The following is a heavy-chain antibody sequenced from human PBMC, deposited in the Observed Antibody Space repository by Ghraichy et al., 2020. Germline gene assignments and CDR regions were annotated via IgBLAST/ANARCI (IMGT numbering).Heavy chain of an antibody. CDR2: IHRSGST. CDR3: ATDPALGGMDV. J-gene: IGHJ6*03. D-gene: IGHD3-3*01. V-gene: IGHV4-30-4*01. CDR1: GGSVSSSDSY. Sequence: SETLSLTCSVSGGSVSSSDSYWVWIRQPPAKGLEWLGYIHRSGSTSYNSSLTGRVSLSVDTARNQISLKLTSVTAADTVVYYCATDPALGGMDVWGKGATVTVSS.